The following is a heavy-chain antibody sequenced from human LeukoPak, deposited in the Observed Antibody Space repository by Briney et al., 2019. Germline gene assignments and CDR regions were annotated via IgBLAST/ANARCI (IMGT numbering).Heavy chain of an antibody. CDR3: ARRQSIAARPGYYYYYMDV. CDR1: GGSISSSSYY. J-gene: IGHJ6*03. CDR2: IYYSGST. D-gene: IGHD6-6*01. V-gene: IGHV4-39*01. Sequence: SETLSLTCTVSGGSISSSSYYWGWIRQPPGKGLEWIGSIYYSGSTYYNPSLKSRVTISVDTSKNQFSLKLSSVTAADTAVYYCARRQSIAARPGYYYYYMDVWGKGTTVIVSS.